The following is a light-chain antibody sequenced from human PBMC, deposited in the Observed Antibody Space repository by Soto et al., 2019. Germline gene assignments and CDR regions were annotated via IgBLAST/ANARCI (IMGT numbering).Light chain of an antibody. Sequence: EIVLTQYPGTLSLSPGERATLSCRASQSFSSTYLAWYQQIPGQAPRLLIYGASTRVTGIPARFSGSGSGTEFTLTISSLQSEDFAVYYCQQYNDWPTFGQGTKVDI. CDR1: QSFSSTY. V-gene: IGKV3-15*01. CDR3: QQYNDWPT. J-gene: IGKJ1*01. CDR2: GAS.